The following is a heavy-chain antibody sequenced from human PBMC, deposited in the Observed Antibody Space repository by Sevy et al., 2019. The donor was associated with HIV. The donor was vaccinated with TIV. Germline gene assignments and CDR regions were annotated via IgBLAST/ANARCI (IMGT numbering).Heavy chain of an antibody. V-gene: IGHV3-72*01. Sequence: GGSLRLSCAASGFIFSDYYMDWVRQAPGKGLEWVARSRRKGNSYSTEYVASVKGRFSVSRDDSKKSFYLQMNSLKTDDSAVYYCARGAYCGGGRCPYAFDNWGQGTLVTVSS. CDR3: ARGAYCGGGRCPYAFDN. CDR1: GFIFSDYY. CDR2: SRRKGNSYST. J-gene: IGHJ4*02. D-gene: IGHD2-21*01.